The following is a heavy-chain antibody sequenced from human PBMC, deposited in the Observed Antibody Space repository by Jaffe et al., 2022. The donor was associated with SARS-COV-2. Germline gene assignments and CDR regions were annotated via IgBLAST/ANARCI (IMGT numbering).Heavy chain of an antibody. CDR2: INHSGST. D-gene: IGHD3-3*01. Sequence: QVQLQQWGAGLLKPSETLSLTCAVYGGSFSGYYWSWIRQPPGKGLEWIGEINHSGSTNYNPSLKSRVTISVDTSKNQFSLKLSSVTAADTAVYYCARVTRLPEYDFWSGYYTGVWFDPWGQGTLVTVSS. J-gene: IGHJ5*02. V-gene: IGHV4-34*01. CDR1: GGSFSGYY. CDR3: ARVTRLPEYDFWSGYYTGVWFDP.